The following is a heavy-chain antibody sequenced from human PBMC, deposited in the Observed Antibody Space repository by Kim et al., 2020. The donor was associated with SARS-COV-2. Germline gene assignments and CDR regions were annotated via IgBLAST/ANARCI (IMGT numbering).Heavy chain of an antibody. CDR1: GYSFTSYW. CDR3: ARLGFPPTHYYDSSGYYHFDY. J-gene: IGHJ4*02. CDR2: IYPGDSDT. Sequence: GESLKISCKGSGYSFTSYWIGWVRQMPGKGLEWMGIIYPGDSDTRYSPSFQGQVTISADKSISTAYLQWSSLKASDTAMYYCARLGFPPTHYYDSSGYYHFDYWGQGSLVADST. D-gene: IGHD3-22*01. V-gene: IGHV5-51*01.